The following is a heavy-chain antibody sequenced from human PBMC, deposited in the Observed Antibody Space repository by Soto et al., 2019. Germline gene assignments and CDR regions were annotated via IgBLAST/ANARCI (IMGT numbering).Heavy chain of an antibody. CDR1: GFTFTTYA. CDR2: ISGSGGST. D-gene: IGHD4-17*01. Sequence: HPGGSLRLSCAASGFTFTTYAMTWVRQTPGRGLECVAVISGSGGSTHYADSVKGRFTISRDNSKSTLYMEMNSVRADDTAVYYCATLGGLYSDYLNSNFQSWGQGTLVTVSS. V-gene: IGHV3-23*01. CDR3: ATLGGLYSDYLNSNFQS. J-gene: IGHJ4*02.